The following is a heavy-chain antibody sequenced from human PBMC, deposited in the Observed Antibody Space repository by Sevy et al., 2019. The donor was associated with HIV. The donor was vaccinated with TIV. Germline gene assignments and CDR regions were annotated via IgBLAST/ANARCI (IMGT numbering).Heavy chain of an antibody. D-gene: IGHD3-16*01. V-gene: IGHV3-7*01. CDR2: INQDGSEE. CDR1: EFTFSSYW. CDR3: ARTGSDADTYFYYDAMDV. Sequence: GGSLRLSCAASEFTFSSYWMTWVRQAPGKGLEWVANINQDGSEENYADSVKGRFSIFRDNPKKSLFLQMNSLRAEDTAVYHCARTGSDADTYFYYDAMDVWGRGTTVTVSS. J-gene: IGHJ6*02.